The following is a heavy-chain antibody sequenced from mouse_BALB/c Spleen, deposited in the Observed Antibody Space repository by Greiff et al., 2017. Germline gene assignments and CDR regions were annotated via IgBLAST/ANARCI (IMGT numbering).Heavy chain of an antibody. V-gene: IGHV5-12-1*01. CDR3: ARQEITYFDY. CDR2: ISSGGGST. D-gene: IGHD1-1*01. J-gene: IGHJ2*01. CDR1: GFAFSSYD. Sequence: EVKLVESGGGLVKPGGSLKLSCAASGFAFSSYDMSWVRQTPEKRLEWVAYISSGGGSTYYPDTVKGRFTISRDNAKNTLYLQMSSLKSEDTAMYYCARQEITYFDYWGQGTTLTVSS.